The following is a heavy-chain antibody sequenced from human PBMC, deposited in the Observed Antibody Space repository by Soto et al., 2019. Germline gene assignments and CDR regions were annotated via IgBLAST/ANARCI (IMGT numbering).Heavy chain of an antibody. CDR2: IDTDGGGT. D-gene: IGHD5-12*01. V-gene: IGHV3-74*01. CDR3: ARSLRGYSGYSGY. J-gene: IGHJ4*02. Sequence: DVQLVESGGGLVQPGGSLRVSCAASGFTLGSHRIHWVRQPPGKGLEWVSRIDTDGGGTSYADSVKGRFTVSRDNAKNSLYLQMNSLRAEDTAVYYCARSLRGYSGYSGYWGQGTLVTVSS. CDR1: GFTLGSHR.